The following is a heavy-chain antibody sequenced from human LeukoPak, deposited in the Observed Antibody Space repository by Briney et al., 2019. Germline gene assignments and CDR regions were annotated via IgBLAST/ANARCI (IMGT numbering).Heavy chain of an antibody. V-gene: IGHV3-23*01. CDR1: GFTLNSYA. CDR3: AKVRGGWYYFPY. Sequence: GGSLTLPCAASGFTLNSYAMRWLPQAPGKGREWGSAISGSSGNTYYADSVKGRLTISRDNSKNTLYLQMNSLRAEDTALYYGAKVRGGWYYFPYGGQGTVITVSS. J-gene: IGHJ4*02. CDR2: ISGSSGNT. D-gene: IGHD6-19*01.